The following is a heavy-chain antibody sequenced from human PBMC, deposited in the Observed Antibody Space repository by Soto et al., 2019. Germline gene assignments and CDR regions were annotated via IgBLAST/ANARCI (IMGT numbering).Heavy chain of an antibody. CDR1: GFTFSNAW. V-gene: IGHV3-15*07. J-gene: IGHJ4*02. CDR2: IKSKTDGGTT. CDR3: TTGTISGWYYFDY. Sequence: GGSLRLSCAASGFTFSNAWMNWVRQAPGKGLEWVGRIKSKTDGGTTDYAAPVKGRFTISRDDSKNTLYLQMNSLKTEDTAVYYCTTGTISGWYYFDYWGQGTLVTVSS. D-gene: IGHD6-19*01.